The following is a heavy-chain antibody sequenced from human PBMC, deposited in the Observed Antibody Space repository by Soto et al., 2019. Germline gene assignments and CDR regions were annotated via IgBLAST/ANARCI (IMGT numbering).Heavy chain of an antibody. CDR3: AREVGYCSSTSCQTVCYYGMDD. Sequence: ASVKVSGKASGYTFTSYAMHWVRQAPGQRLEWMGWINAGNGNTKYSQKFQGRVTITRDTSASTAYMELSSLRSEDTAVYYCAREVGYCSSTSCQTVCYYGMDDWAQGTTVTVS. CDR1: GYTFTSYA. D-gene: IGHD2-2*01. CDR2: INAGNGNT. J-gene: IGHJ6*02. V-gene: IGHV1-3*01.